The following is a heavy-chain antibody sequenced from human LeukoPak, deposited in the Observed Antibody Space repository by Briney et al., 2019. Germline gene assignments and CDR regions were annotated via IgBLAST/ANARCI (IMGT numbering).Heavy chain of an antibody. D-gene: IGHD3-22*01. CDR2: ISWNSGSI. CDR3: AKDRAPYDSSGYYMAD. CDR1: GFTFDDYA. Sequence: GGSLRLSCAASGFTFDDYAMHWVRQAPGKGLEWVSGISWNSGSIGYADSVKGRFTISRDNAKNSLYLQMNSLRAEGTALYYCAKDRAPYDSSGYYMADWGQGTLVTVSS. J-gene: IGHJ4*02. V-gene: IGHV3-9*01.